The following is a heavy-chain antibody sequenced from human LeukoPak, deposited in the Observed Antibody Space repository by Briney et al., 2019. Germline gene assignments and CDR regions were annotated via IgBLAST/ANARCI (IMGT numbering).Heavy chain of an antibody. CDR2: IYHSGST. CDR3: ARVRDDMKSNYFDY. V-gene: IGHV4-34*01. CDR1: GGSFSGYY. D-gene: IGHD3-22*01. Sequence: SETLSLTWRVYGGSFSGYYWGWIRQPPGKGLEWIGSIYHSGSTYYNPSLKSRVTISVDTSKNQFSLKLSSVTAADTAVYYCARVRDDMKSNYFDYWGQGTLVTVSS. J-gene: IGHJ4*02.